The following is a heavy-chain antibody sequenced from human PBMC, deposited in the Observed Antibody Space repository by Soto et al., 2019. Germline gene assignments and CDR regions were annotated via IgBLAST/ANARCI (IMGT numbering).Heavy chain of an antibody. D-gene: IGHD2-2*01. V-gene: IGHV1-69*01. J-gene: IGHJ6*02. CDR1: GGTFSSYA. CDR2: IIPIFGTA. Sequence: QVQLVQSGAEVKKPGSSVKVSCKASGGTFSSYAISWVRQAPGQGLEWMGGIIPIFGTANYAQKFQGRVTITADESTSTAYMELSRLRSEDTAVYYCARSIVVVPAADSYYYYYGMDVWGQGTTVTVSS. CDR3: ARSIVVVPAADSYYYYYGMDV.